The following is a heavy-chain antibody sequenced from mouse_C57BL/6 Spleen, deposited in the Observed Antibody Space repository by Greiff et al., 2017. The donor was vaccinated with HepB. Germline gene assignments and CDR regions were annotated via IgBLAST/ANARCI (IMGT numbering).Heavy chain of an antibody. Sequence: VKLVESGAELARPGASVKLSCKASGYTFTSYGISWVKQRTGQGLEWIGEIYPRSGNTYYNEKFKGKATLTADKSSSTAYMELRSLTSEDSAVYFCARWGAAQATFDYWGQGTTLTVSS. CDR2: IYPRSGNT. CDR1: GYTFTSYG. D-gene: IGHD3-2*02. J-gene: IGHJ2*01. CDR3: ARWGAAQATFDY. V-gene: IGHV1-81*01.